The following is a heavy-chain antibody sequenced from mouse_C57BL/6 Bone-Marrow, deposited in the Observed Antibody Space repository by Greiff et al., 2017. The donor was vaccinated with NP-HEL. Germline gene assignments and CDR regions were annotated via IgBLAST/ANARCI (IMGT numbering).Heavy chain of an antibody. D-gene: IGHD4-1*01. J-gene: IGHJ2*01. Sequence: EVQLVESGGGLVQPKGSLKLSCAASGFSFNTYAMNWVRQAPGKGLEWVARIRSKSNNYATYYADSVKDRFTISRDDSESMLYLQMNNLKTEDTAMYYCVSSNWVVPFDYWGQGTTLTVSS. CDR2: IRSKSNNYAT. CDR1: GFSFNTYA. V-gene: IGHV10-1*01. CDR3: VSSNWVVPFDY.